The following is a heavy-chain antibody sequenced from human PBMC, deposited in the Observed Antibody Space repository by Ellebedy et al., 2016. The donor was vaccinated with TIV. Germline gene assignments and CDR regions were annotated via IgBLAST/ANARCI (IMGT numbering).Heavy chain of an antibody. J-gene: IGHJ4*02. CDR3: ARDPYYYDIEYYFDY. Sequence: GGSLRLSCAASGFTFSDYYMSWIRQAPGKGLEWVSYISSSGSTIYYADSVKCRFTISRDNAKNSLYLQISSLRAEDTAVYYCARDPYYYDIEYYFDYWGQGTLVTVSS. CDR1: GFTFSDYY. D-gene: IGHD3-22*01. V-gene: IGHV3-11*01. CDR2: ISSSGSTI.